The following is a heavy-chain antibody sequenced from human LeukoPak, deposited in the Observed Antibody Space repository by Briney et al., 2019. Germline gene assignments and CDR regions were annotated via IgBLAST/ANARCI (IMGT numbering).Heavy chain of an antibody. CDR3: ARDGGYCSGGNCYSEG. D-gene: IGHD2-15*01. V-gene: IGHV3-11*06. J-gene: IGHJ4*02. CDR2: ISSSGSYI. Sequence: GGSLRLSCAASGFTFSDYYMTWIRQAPGKGLEWVSYISSSGSYINYADSVKGRFTISRDNAKNSLYLQMNSLRAEDTAVYYCARDGGYCSGGNCYSEGWGQGTLVTVSS. CDR1: GFTFSDYY.